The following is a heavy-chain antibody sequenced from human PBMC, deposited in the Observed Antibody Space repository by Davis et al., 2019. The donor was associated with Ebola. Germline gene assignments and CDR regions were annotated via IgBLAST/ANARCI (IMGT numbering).Heavy chain of an antibody. CDR3: ARVPGIAARSGYYYMDV. CDR2: INPSGGST. CDR1: GYTFTSYY. D-gene: IGHD6-6*01. V-gene: IGHV1-46*01. Sequence: ASVKVSCKASGYTFTSYYMHWVRQAPGQGLEWMGIINPSGGSTSYAQKFQGRVTMTRDTSTSTVYMELSSLRSGDTAVYYCARVPGIAARSGYYYMDVWGKGTTVTVSS. J-gene: IGHJ6*03.